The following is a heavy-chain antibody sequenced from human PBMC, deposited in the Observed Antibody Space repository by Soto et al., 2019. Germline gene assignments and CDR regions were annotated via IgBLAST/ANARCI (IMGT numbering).Heavy chain of an antibody. CDR2: IIPIFGTA. Sequence: SVKVSCKASGGTFSRYAISWVRQAPGQGLEWMGGIIPIFGTANYAQKFQGKVTISADKSINTAYLQWNSLEASDTAFYFCARSPRSSPYFDYWGQGALVTVSS. D-gene: IGHD6-13*01. CDR3: ARSPRSSPYFDY. J-gene: IGHJ4*02. CDR1: GGTFSRYA. V-gene: IGHV1-69*06.